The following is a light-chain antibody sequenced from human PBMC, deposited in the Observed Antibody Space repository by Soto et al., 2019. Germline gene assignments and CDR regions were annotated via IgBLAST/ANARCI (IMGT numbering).Light chain of an antibody. CDR2: GPS. CDR1: QSISSN. V-gene: IGKV3-15*01. J-gene: IGKJ1*01. Sequence: EIVLTQSPATLSVSPGERATLSCRASQSISSNLAWYQQKPGQAPRLLIYGPSTRATGVPARFSGSGWGTEFTLTISSLQYEDFAMYYCQQYTHWPVWSFGQGTKVEIK. CDR3: QQYTHWPVWS.